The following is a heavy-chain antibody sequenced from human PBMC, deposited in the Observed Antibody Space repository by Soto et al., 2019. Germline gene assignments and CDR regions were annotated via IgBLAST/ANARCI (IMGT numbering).Heavy chain of an antibody. CDR2: ISSSSSNT. J-gene: IGHJ4*02. V-gene: IGHV3-48*01. Sequence: EVQLVESGGGLVQPGGSLRLSCAASGFTFSAYSMNWVRQAPGKGLEWVSDISSSSSNTYYADSVKGRFTIXRDNAKXSLXLXXXXXXXXXXXXXXCARWVGGESRYLDYWGQGTLVTVSS. CDR3: ARWVGGESRYLDY. CDR1: GFTFSAYS. D-gene: IGHD3-9*01.